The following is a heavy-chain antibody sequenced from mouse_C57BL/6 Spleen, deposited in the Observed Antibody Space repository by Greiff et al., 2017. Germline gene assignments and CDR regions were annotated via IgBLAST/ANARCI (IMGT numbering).Heavy chain of an antibody. J-gene: IGHJ2*01. D-gene: IGHD2-14*01. Sequence: VKLQQPGAELVRPGSSVKLSCKASGYTFTSYWMHWVKQRPIQGLEWIGNIDPSDSETHYNQKFKDKATLTVDKSSSTAYMQLSSLTSEDSAVYYCARGDRIDYWGQGTTLTVSS. V-gene: IGHV1-52*01. CDR1: GYTFTSYW. CDR2: IDPSDSET. CDR3: ARGDRIDY.